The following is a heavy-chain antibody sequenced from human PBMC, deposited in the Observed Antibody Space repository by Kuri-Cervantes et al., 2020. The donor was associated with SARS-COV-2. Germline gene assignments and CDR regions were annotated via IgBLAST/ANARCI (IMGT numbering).Heavy chain of an antibody. J-gene: IGHJ6*02. CDR3: AREESTHSYYYGMDV. CDR1: GFPFSSHG. CDR2: IWYEGSNK. V-gene: IGHV3-33*01. D-gene: IGHD2-2*01. Sequence: GESPKISCASSGFPFSSHGMHWVRQAPGKGLEWVAVIWYEGSNKYYADSVKGRSTISRDNSNNTLYLQMNSLRAEDTAVYFCAREESTHSYYYGMDVWGQGTTVTVSS.